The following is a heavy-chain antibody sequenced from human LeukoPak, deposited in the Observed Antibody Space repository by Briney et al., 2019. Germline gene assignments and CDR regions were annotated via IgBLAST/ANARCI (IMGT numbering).Heavy chain of an antibody. CDR2: ITSNSATI. J-gene: IGHJ4*02. CDR1: GFTFSVYS. CDR3: ARSVGGHFDY. V-gene: IGHV3-48*02. D-gene: IGHD3-16*01. Sequence: QPGGSLRLSCAAPGFTFSVYSMNWVRQPPGMGLEWVSYITSNSATIQYADSVKGRFTISRDNAKNSLSLQMNSLRDEDTAVYYCARSVGGHFDYWGQGMLVTVSS.